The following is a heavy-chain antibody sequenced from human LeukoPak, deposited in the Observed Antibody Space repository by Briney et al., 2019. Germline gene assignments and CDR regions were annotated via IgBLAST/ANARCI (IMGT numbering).Heavy chain of an antibody. CDR1: GFTFGDYA. V-gene: IGHV3-21*01. CDR2: ISSSSSYI. Sequence: PGGSLRLSCTASGFTFGDYAMSWVRQAPGQGLEWVSSISSSSSYIYYADSVKGRSTISRDNAKNSLYLQMNSLRAEDTAVYYCARSPGELQYYFDYWGQGTLVTVSS. J-gene: IGHJ4*02. D-gene: IGHD1-26*01. CDR3: ARSPGELQYYFDY.